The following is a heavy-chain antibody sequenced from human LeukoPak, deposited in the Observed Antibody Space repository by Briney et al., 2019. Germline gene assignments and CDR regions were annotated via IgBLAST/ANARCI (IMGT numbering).Heavy chain of an antibody. D-gene: IGHD1-26*01. V-gene: IGHV3-9*01. J-gene: IGHJ4*02. CDR2: ISWNSGSI. CDR3: ARDPWGASGL. Sequence: GRSLRLSCAASGFTFDDYAMHWVRQAPGKGLEWVSGISWNSGSIGYADSVKGRFTISRDNAKNSLYLQLNSLRAEDTALYYCARDPWGASGLWGQGTLVIVSS. CDR1: GFTFDDYA.